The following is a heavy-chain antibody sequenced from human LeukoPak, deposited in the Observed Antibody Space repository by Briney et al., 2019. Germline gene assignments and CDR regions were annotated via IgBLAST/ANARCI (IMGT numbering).Heavy chain of an antibody. V-gene: IGHV3-21*01. CDR1: GFTFSSYS. CDR3: ARAEGLRYFDY. J-gene: IGHJ4*02. D-gene: IGHD2-21*01. Sequence: PGGSLRLSCAASGFTFSSYSMNWVRQAPGKGLEWVSSISSSSSYIYYVDSVKGRFTISRDNAKNSLYLQMNSLRAEDTAVYYCARAEGLRYFDYWGQGTLVTVSS. CDR2: ISSSSSYI.